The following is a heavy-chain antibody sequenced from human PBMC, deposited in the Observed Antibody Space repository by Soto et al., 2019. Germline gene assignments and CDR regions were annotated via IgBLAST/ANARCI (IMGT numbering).Heavy chain of an antibody. Sequence: QVQLVQSGAEVKKPGASVKVSCKASGYTFTSYGISWVRQAPGQGLEWMGWISAYNGNTNYAQKLQGRVTMTTDTSTSTAYMEMRSLRSDDTAVYYFSRWYYDFWSGYLGSDACDIWGQGTMVTVSS. CDR3: SRWYYDFWSGYLGSDACDI. CDR1: GYTFTSYG. CDR2: ISAYNGNT. V-gene: IGHV1-18*01. J-gene: IGHJ3*02. D-gene: IGHD3-3*01.